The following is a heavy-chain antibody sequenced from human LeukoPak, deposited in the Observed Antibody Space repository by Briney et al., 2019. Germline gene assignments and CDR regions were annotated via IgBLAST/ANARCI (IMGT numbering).Heavy chain of an antibody. D-gene: IGHD6-13*01. V-gene: IGHV4-59*01. CDR3: ARTQQLVIDAFDI. Sequence: SETLSLTCTVSGGSISSYYWSWIRQPPGKGLEWIGYIYYSGSTNYNPSLKSRVTISVDTSKNQFSLKLSSVTAADTAVYYCARTQQLVIDAFDIWGQGTMVTVSS. J-gene: IGHJ3*02. CDR2: IYYSGST. CDR1: GGSISSYY.